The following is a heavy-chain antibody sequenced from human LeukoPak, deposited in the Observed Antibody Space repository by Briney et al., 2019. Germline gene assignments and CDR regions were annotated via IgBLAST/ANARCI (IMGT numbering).Heavy chain of an antibody. D-gene: IGHD6-19*01. CDR3: ASRTGIAVAGSDAFDI. J-gene: IGHJ3*02. CDR2: IYYSGST. Sequence: SETLSLTCTVSGGSISSSSYYWGWIRQPPGKGLEWIGSIYYSGSTYYNPSLKSRVTISVDTSKNQFSLKLSSVTAADTAVYYCASRTGIAVAGSDAFDIWGQGTKVTVSS. V-gene: IGHV4-39*01. CDR1: GGSISSSSYY.